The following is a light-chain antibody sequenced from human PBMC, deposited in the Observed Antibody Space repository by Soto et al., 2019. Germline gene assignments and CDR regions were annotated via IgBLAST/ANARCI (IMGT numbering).Light chain of an antibody. CDR3: QQHTSSPHMYT. Sequence: EIVLTQSPGTLSLSPGERATLSCRASQSVSSSYLVWYQQKPGQAPRLLISGASSRAPGIPARFSGSGSGTDFTLTISRLEPEDFAVYYCQQHTSSPHMYTFGQGTKLEIK. V-gene: IGKV3-20*01. CDR2: GAS. CDR1: QSVSSSY. J-gene: IGKJ2*01.